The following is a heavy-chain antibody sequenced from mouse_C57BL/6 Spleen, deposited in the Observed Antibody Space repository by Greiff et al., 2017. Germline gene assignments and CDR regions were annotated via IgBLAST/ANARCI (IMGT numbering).Heavy chain of an antibody. CDR1: GYTFTDYE. J-gene: IGHJ3*01. CDR2: IDPETGGT. V-gene: IGHV1-15*01. CDR3: TLYDGYLVAY. Sequence: QVQLQQSGAELVRPGASVTLSCKASGYTFTDYEMHWVKQTPVHGLEWIGAIDPETGGTAYNQKFKGKAILTADKSSSTAYMELRSLTSEDSAVYYCTLYDGYLVAYWGQGTLVTVSA. D-gene: IGHD2-3*01.